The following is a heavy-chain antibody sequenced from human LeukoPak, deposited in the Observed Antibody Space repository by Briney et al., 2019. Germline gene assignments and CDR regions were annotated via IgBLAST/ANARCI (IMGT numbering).Heavy chain of an antibody. CDR1: GGSISSGGYY. Sequence: SETLSLTCTVSGGSISSGGYYWSWIRQHPGKGLEWIGYIYYSGSTYYNPSLKSRVTISVDTSKNQFSLRLNSVTAADTAVYYCARDVDYVQEDWGQGTLVTVSS. J-gene: IGHJ4*02. V-gene: IGHV4-31*03. D-gene: IGHD4-17*01. CDR2: IYYSGST. CDR3: ARDVDYVQED.